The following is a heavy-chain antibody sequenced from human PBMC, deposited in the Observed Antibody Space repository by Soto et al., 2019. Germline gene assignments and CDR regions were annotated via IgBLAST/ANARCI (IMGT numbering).Heavy chain of an antibody. CDR1: GGSISSYY. V-gene: IGHV4-59*01. CDR2: IYYSGST. D-gene: IGHD5-18*01. J-gene: IGHJ4*02. Sequence: SSETLSLTCTVSGGSISSYYWSWIRQPPGKGLEWIGYIYYSGSTNYNPSLKSRVTISVDTSKNQFSLKLSSVTAADTAVYYCAREGKDGYSYGTGFDYWGQGTLVTVSS. CDR3: AREGKDGYSYGTGFDY.